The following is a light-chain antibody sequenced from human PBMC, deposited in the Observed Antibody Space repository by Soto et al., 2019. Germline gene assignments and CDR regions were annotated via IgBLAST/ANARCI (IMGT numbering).Light chain of an antibody. CDR1: SSDVGNNNY. Sequence: QSVLTQPASVSGSPGQSITISCTGTSSDVGNNNYVSWYQHNPGRAPKVMICDVTNRPSGVSNRFSGSKSGNTASLTISGLQAEDEADYYCGSFTGSSYVFGTGTKLTVL. V-gene: IGLV2-14*03. CDR2: DVT. CDR3: GSFTGSSYV. J-gene: IGLJ1*01.